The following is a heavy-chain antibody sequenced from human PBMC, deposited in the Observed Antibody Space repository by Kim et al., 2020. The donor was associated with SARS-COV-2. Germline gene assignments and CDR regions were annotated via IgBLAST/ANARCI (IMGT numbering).Heavy chain of an antibody. Sequence: VYADSVKGRFTIYRDNAKKSLSLQMNSLRPEDTAFYYCAKDMRNTGYAFDIWGQGTMVTVSS. D-gene: IGHD4-17*01. V-gene: IGHV3-9*01. CDR3: AKDMRNTGYAFDI. J-gene: IGHJ3*02.